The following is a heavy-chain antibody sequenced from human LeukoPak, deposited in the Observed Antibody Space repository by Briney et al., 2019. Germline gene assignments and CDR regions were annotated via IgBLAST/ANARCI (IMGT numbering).Heavy chain of an antibody. D-gene: IGHD5-18*01. Sequence: SETLSLTCTVSGGSISSSSYYWSWIRQPPGKGLEWIGYIYYSGSTNYNPSLKSRVTISVDTSKNQFSLKLSSVTAADTAVYYCARAGRGYSYGTFDYWGQGTLVTVSS. CDR2: IYYSGST. CDR3: ARAGRGYSYGTFDY. CDR1: GGSISSSSYY. V-gene: IGHV4-61*01. J-gene: IGHJ4*02.